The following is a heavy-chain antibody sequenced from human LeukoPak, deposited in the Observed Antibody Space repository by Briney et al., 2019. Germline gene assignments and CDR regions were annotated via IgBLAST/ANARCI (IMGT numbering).Heavy chain of an antibody. D-gene: IGHD2-21*01. V-gene: IGHV4-59*08. CDR2: IYYSGTT. CDR1: GDSISGYY. CDR3: ARLGGYYDY. Sequence: SETLSLTCTVSGDSISGYYWSWIRQPPGKRLEWIGNIYYSGTTNYNPSLQSRVTISVDTSKDQFSLKLSSVTVADTAVYYCARLGGYYDYWGQGTLVTVSS. J-gene: IGHJ4*02.